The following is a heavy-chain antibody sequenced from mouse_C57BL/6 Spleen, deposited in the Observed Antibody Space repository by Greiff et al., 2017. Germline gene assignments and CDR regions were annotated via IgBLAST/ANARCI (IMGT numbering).Heavy chain of an antibody. J-gene: IGHJ3*01. V-gene: IGHV1-9*01. CDR2: ILPGSGST. CDR3: ARGGF. CDR1: GYPFTGSG. Sequence: QVQLKQSGAELMKPGASVKLSCQATGYPFTGSGIEWVKQTPGHGLEWIGEILPGSGSTTYNNKFKGKATFTADKSPNTADMQLSSLTTEDSAIYYCARGGFWGQGTLVTVSA.